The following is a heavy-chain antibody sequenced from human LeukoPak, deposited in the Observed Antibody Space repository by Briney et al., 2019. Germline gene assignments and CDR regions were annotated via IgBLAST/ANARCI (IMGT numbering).Heavy chain of an antibody. D-gene: IGHD2-8*01. CDR1: GFPISKAW. CDR2: IKSKTDGGTT. V-gene: IGHV3-15*01. Sequence: PGGSVTLPCAASGFPISKAWMSWVRPAPGKGPEWVGRIKSKTDGGTTDYAPPVKGRFTISRDDSKNTLYLQMNSLKTEDTAVYYSTTDRSIYWTNGVSYPLNYWGQGTLVTASS. J-gene: IGHJ4*02. CDR3: TTDRSIYWTNGVSYPLNY.